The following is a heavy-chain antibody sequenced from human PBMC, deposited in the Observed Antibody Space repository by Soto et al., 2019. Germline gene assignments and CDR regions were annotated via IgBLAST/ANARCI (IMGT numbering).Heavy chain of an antibody. CDR3: ASPTSYYDSSGYTPEGAFDI. Sequence: SVKVSCKASGYIFTSYGISWVRQAPGQGLEWMGGIIPIFGTANYAQKFQGRVTITADESTSTAYMELSSLRSEDTAVYYCASPTSYYDSSGYTPEGAFDIWGQGTMVTVSS. CDR2: IIPIFGTA. J-gene: IGHJ3*02. CDR1: GYIFTSYG. V-gene: IGHV1-69*13. D-gene: IGHD3-22*01.